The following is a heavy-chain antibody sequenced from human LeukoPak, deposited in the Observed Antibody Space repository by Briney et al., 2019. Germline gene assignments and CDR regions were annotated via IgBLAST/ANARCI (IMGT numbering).Heavy chain of an antibody. CDR3: ARDPSDYAYYYYGMDV. D-gene: IGHD4-17*01. Sequence: SETLSLTCTVSGGSISGYSWNWIRQPPGKGLEWIGYIYNSGSTNYTPSLKSRVTISVDTSKNQFSLTLSSVTAADTAVYYCARDPSDYAYYYYGMDVGGKGTTVTVPS. CDR2: IYNSGST. J-gene: IGHJ6*04. CDR1: GGSISGYS. V-gene: IGHV4-59*01.